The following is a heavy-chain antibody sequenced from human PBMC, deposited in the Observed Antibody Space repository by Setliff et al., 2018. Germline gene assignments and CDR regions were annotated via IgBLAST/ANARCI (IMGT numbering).Heavy chain of an antibody. CDR2: IIPIFGTP. Sequence: ASVKVSCKASGGMSGTYSISWVRQAPGQGLEWIGAIIPIFGTPNYAQNFQDRVTITADISTTTVFMEMSSLRSDDTAVYYCARDGAYCSGGSCYSFDYWGPGTPVTVSS. D-gene: IGHD2-15*01. CDR1: GGMSGTYS. CDR3: ARDGAYCSGGSCYSFDY. V-gene: IGHV1-69*06. J-gene: IGHJ4*02.